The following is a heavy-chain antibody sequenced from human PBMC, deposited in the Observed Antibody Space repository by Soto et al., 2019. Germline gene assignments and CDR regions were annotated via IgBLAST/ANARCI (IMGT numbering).Heavy chain of an antibody. Sequence: EVPLVESGGGLVKPGRSLRLSCTASGFTFGDYAMSWFRQAPGKGLEWVDFIRSNAYGGTTEYAASVEGRFTISRDDSKGLAYLQMNSLKTVDTAVYYCTRAYCSGGTCYLGAFDYWGQGTLVTVSS. CDR1: GFTFGDYA. CDR3: TRAYCSGGTCYLGAFDY. D-gene: IGHD2-15*01. V-gene: IGHV3-49*05. J-gene: IGHJ4*02. CDR2: IRSNAYGGTT.